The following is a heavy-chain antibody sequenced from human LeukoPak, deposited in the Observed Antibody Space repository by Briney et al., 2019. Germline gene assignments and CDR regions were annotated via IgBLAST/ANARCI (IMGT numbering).Heavy chain of an antibody. D-gene: IGHD1-26*01. Sequence: GGSLRLSCAASGFTFSSYGMHWVRQAPGKGLEWVAVISYDGSNKYYADSVKGRFTISRDNAKNSLYLQMNSLRAEDTAVYYCARDGPDGSYDYWGQGTLVTVSS. J-gene: IGHJ4*02. V-gene: IGHV3-30*03. CDR3: ARDGPDGSYDY. CDR2: ISYDGSNK. CDR1: GFTFSSYG.